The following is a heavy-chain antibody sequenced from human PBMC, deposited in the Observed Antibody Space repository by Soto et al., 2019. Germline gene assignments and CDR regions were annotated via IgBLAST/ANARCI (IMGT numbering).Heavy chain of an antibody. V-gene: IGHV1-69*02. CDR1: GGTFSSYT. CDR2: IIPILGIA. Sequence: ASVKVSCKASGGTFSSYTISWVRQAPGQGLEWMGRIIPILGIANYAQKFQGRVTITADKSTSTAYMELSSLRSEDTAVYYCARVEEGCSSTSCYNWFDPWGQGTLVTVSS. D-gene: IGHD2-2*01. CDR3: ARVEEGCSSTSCYNWFDP. J-gene: IGHJ5*02.